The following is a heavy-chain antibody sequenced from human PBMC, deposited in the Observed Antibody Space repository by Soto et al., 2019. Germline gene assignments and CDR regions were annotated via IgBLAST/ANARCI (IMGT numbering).Heavy chain of an antibody. V-gene: IGHV3-30-3*01. D-gene: IGHD4-17*01. CDR3: AGDCENYGDESYYFEY. Sequence: QVQLVESGGGVGQPGRSLRLSCAASGFTFSSYAMHWVRQAPGKGLEWVAVISYDGSNKYYADSVKGRFTISRDNSKNTLYPQKNSLRADERAVYYWAGDCENYGDESYYFEYWGQGALVNVSS. CDR2: ISYDGSNK. J-gene: IGHJ4*02. CDR1: GFTFSSYA.